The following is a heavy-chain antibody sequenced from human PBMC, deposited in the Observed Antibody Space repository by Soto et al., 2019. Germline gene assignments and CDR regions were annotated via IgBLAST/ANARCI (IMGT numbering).Heavy chain of an antibody. D-gene: IGHD6-13*01. J-gene: IGHJ5*02. V-gene: IGHV1-69*08. CDR1: GGTFSSYT. CDR3: ARDLGPSSSWYDHWCDP. Sequence: QVQLVQSGAEVKKPGSSVKVSCKASGGTFSSYTISWVRQAPGQGLEWMGRIIPILGIANYAQKFQGRVTITADKSTSTAYVELSSLRSEDTAVYYCARDLGPSSSWYDHWCDPWGQGTLVTVSS. CDR2: IIPILGIA.